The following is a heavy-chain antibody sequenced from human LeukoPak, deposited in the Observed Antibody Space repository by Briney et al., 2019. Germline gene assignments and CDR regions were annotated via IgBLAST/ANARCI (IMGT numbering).Heavy chain of an antibody. CDR1: GGSISSYY. D-gene: IGHD3-10*02. CDR3: ARSLFSASFYF. CDR2: IYYSGST. J-gene: IGHJ4*02. V-gene: IGHV4-59*01. Sequence: PSETLSLTCTVSGGSISSYYWSWIRQPPGKGLEWIGYIYYSGSTNYNPSLKSRVTISIDTSKNQSSLKLSSVTAADTAVYYCARSLFSASFYFWGQGTLVTVSS.